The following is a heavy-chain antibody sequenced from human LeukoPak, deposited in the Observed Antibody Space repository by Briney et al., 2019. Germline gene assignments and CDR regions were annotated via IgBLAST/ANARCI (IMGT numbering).Heavy chain of an antibody. CDR1: GGSFSGYY. D-gene: IGHD3-22*01. CDR2: INHSGST. CDR3: ARESHNYYDSSGYPEFDY. Sequence: PSETLSLTCAVYGGSFSGYYWSWIRQPPGKGLEWIGEINHSGSTNYNPSLKSRVTISVDTSKNQFSLKLSSVTAADTAVYYCARESHNYYDSSGYPEFDYWGQGTLVTVSS. J-gene: IGHJ4*02. V-gene: IGHV4-34*01.